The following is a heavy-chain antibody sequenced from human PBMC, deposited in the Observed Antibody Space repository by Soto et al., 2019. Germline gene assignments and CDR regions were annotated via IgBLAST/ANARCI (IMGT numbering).Heavy chain of an antibody. Sequence: PGGSLRLSCAASGFTFRSYAMSWVRQALGKGLEWVSGISGSGISTHYADSVKGRFTVSRDNSKNTLYLQMNSLRAEHTAVYYCARDLHDYVSFRFDPWGQGTLVTVSS. D-gene: IGHD3-16*01. CDR1: GFTFRSYA. J-gene: IGHJ5*02. CDR3: ARDLHDYVSFRFDP. CDR2: ISGSGIST. V-gene: IGHV3-23*01.